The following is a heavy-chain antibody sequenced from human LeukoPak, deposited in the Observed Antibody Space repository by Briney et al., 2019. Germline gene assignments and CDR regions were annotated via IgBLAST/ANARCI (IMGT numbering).Heavy chain of an antibody. Sequence: GGSLRLSCAASGFTFSSYGMHWVRQAPGKGLEWVAFIRYDGSNKYYADSVKGRFTISRDNSKNTLYLQMNSLRAEDTAVYYCAKGNIAAAACFQHWGQGTLVTVSS. CDR3: AKGNIAAAACFQH. D-gene: IGHD6-13*01. V-gene: IGHV3-30*02. J-gene: IGHJ1*01. CDR2: IRYDGSNK. CDR1: GFTFSSYG.